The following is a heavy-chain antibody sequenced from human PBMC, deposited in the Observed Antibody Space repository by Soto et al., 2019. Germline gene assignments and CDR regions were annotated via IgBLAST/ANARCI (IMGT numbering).Heavy chain of an antibody. CDR3: ARHLGEGYFDY. V-gene: IGHV4-39*01. Sequence: SETLSHTCTVYGDSISTSTYFWGWVRQPPGKGLEWIGSIYYSGSTYYNPSLKSRVTISVDTSKNHFSLKLSSVTAADTAVYYCARHLGEGYFDYWGQGTLVT. CDR1: GDSISTSTYF. CDR2: IYYSGST. J-gene: IGHJ4*02.